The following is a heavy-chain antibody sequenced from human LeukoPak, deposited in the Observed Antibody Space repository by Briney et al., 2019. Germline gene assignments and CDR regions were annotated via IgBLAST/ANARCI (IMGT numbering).Heavy chain of an antibody. V-gene: IGHV1-2*02. J-gene: IGHJ4*02. D-gene: IGHD3-10*01. CDR1: GYTFTGYY. CDR2: INPNNDGT. CDR3: ARWAMVRGYYFDY. Sequence: ASVKVSCKASGYTFTGYYIHWVRQAPGQGLEWMGWINPNNDGTNYAQKFQGRVTMTRDTSINTAYMDLSSLRSDDTAVYYCARWAMVRGYYFDYWGQGTLVTVSS.